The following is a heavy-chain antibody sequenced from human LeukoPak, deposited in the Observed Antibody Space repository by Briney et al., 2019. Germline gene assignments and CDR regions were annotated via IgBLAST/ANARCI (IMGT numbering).Heavy chain of an antibody. CDR3: ARSDNSGSYSGAFDI. V-gene: IGHV3-48*01. J-gene: IGHJ3*02. CDR1: GFTFSSYS. CDR2: ISSSSSTI. Sequence: PGGSLRLSCAASGFTFSSYSMNWVRQAPGKGLEWVSYISSSSSTIYYADSVKGRFTISRDNAKNSLYLQMNSLRAEDTAVYYCARSDNSGSYSGAFDIWGQGTMVTVSS. D-gene: IGHD1-26*01.